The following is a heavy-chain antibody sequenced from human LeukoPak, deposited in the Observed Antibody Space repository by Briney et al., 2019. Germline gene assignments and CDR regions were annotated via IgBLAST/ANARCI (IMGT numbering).Heavy chain of an antibody. CDR1: GGTFSSYA. CDR3: ARDRISSSWPHLDY. CDR2: IIPIFGTA. D-gene: IGHD6-13*01. V-gene: IGHV1-69*05. Sequence: SVKVSCKASGGTFSSYAISWVRQAPGQGLEWMGRIIPIFGTANYAQKFQGRVTITTDESTSTAYMELSSLRSEDTAVYYGARDRISSSWPHLDYGGQGTRVTVSS. J-gene: IGHJ4*02.